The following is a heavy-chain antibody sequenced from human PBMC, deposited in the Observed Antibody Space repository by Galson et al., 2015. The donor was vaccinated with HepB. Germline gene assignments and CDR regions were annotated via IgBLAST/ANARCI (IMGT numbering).Heavy chain of an antibody. CDR3: ARGPLNGGNSDV. Sequence: SVKVSCKASGGTFSSYAISWVRQAPGQGLEWMGRIIPILGIANYAQKFQGRVTITADKSTSTAYMELSSLRSEDTAVYYCARGPLNGGNSDVWGHGTLVTVSS. D-gene: IGHD4-23*01. V-gene: IGHV1-69*04. CDR1: GGTFSSYA. CDR2: IIPILGIA. J-gene: IGHJ4*01.